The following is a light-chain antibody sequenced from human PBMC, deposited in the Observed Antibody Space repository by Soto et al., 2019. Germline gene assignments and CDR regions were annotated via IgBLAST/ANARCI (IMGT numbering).Light chain of an antibody. Sequence: EIVLTQSPGTLSLSPGERANLSCRASQSVSSSYLAWYQQKPGQAPRLLIYGASSRATGIPDRFSGSGSGTDFTLTISRLEPEDFAVYYCQQYGSSPPWFTSGPGTKVDIK. V-gene: IGKV3-20*01. J-gene: IGKJ3*01. CDR3: QQYGSSPPWFT. CDR1: QSVSSSY. CDR2: GAS.